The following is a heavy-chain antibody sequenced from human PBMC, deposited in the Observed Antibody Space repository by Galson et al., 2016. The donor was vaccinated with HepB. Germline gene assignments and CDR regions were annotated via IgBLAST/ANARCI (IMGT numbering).Heavy chain of an antibody. V-gene: IGHV3-21*01. CDR3: ARSGGTYSSASYYFDS. CDR2: ISNAGSYR. J-gene: IGHJ4*02. CDR1: GFVFSAYG. D-gene: IGHD6-6*01. Sequence: SLRLSCAASGFVFSAYGMNWIRQAPGKGLEWVSSISNAGSYRHYTDSVKGRFTISRDNDKHSLYLQMNSLRAEDTAVYYCARSGGTYSSASYYFDSWGQGTLVAVSS.